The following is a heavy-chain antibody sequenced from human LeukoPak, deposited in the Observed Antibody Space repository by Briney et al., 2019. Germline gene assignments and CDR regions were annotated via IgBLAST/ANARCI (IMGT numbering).Heavy chain of an antibody. CDR2: IYYSGST. J-gene: IGHJ4*02. V-gene: IGHV4-59*12. CDR3: ARASLPANYDRSGLYPCDY. D-gene: IGHD3-22*01. Sequence: SETLSLTCTVSGGSISSYYWSWIRQPPGKGLEWIGYIYYSGSTNYNPSLKSRVTISVDTSKNQFSLKLTSVTAADTAVYYCARASLPANYDRSGLYPCDYWGQGTLVTVSS. CDR1: GGSISSYY.